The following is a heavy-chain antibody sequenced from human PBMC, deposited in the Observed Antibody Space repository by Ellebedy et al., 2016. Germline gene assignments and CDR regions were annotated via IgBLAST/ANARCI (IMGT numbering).Heavy chain of an antibody. V-gene: IGHV1-2*02. J-gene: IGHJ3*02. CDR3: ATGIYEDGVVIITRFDAFDI. CDR1: GYTFTGYY. Sequence: ASVKVSCKASGYTFTGYYMHWVRQAPGQGLEWMGWINPKSGGTNYARKFQGGVTMTEDTSTDTAYMELSSLRSEDTAVYYCATGIYEDGVVIITRFDAFDIWGQGTMVTVSS. D-gene: IGHD3-22*01. CDR2: INPKSGGT.